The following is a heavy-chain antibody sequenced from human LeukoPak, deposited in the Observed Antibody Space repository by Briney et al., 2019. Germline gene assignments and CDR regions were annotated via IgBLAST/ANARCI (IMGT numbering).Heavy chain of an antibody. CDR2: IKSKTDGGTT. CDR1: GFTFSNAW. V-gene: IGHV3-15*01. J-gene: IGHJ3*02. CDR3: TTAPTHCYGDYRGDAFDI. Sequence: GGSLRLSCAASGFTFSNAWMSWVRQAPGKGLEWVGRIKSKTDGGTTDYAAPVKGRFTISRDDSKNTLYLQMNSLKTEDTAVYYCTTAPTHCYGDYRGDAFDIWGQGTMVTVSS. D-gene: IGHD4-17*01.